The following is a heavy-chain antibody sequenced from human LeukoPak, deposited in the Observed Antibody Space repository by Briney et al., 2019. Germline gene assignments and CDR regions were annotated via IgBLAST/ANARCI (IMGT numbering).Heavy chain of an antibody. J-gene: IGHJ6*03. CDR2: INHSGST. Sequence: PSETLSLTCAVYGGSFSGYYWSWIRQPPGKGLEWIGEINHSGSTNYNPSLKSRVTISVDTSKNQFSLKLSSVTAADTAVYYCARRQGTKRYYYYYMDVWGKGTTVTISS. D-gene: IGHD3-10*01. CDR3: ARRQGTKRYYYYYMDV. CDR1: GGSFSGYY. V-gene: IGHV4-34*01.